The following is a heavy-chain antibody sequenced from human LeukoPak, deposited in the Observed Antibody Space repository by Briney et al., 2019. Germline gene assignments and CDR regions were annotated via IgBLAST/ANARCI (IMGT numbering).Heavy chain of an antibody. Sequence: ASVKVSCKASGYTFSTNGISWVRQAPGQGLEWMGWISAYNGNTSYAQKLQGRVTMTTDTSTSTAYMELRSLRSDDTAVYYCARDRGRAPFDPWGQGTLVTVSS. CDR2: ISAYNGNT. V-gene: IGHV1-18*01. D-gene: IGHD3-10*01. CDR3: ARDRGRAPFDP. CDR1: GYTFSTNG. J-gene: IGHJ5*02.